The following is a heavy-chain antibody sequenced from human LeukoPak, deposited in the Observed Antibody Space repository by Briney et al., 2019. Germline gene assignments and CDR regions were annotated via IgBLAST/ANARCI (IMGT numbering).Heavy chain of an antibody. Sequence: ASVKVSCKASGGTFSRYAISWVRQAPGQGLEWMGGIIPIFGTANYAQRFQGRVTITADESTSTAYMELSSLRSEDTAVYYCARAMEGSGSYYNVWYFDLWGRGTLVTVSS. CDR3: ARAMEGSGSYYNVWYFDL. V-gene: IGHV1-69*13. CDR1: GGTFSRYA. CDR2: IIPIFGTA. J-gene: IGHJ2*01. D-gene: IGHD3-10*01.